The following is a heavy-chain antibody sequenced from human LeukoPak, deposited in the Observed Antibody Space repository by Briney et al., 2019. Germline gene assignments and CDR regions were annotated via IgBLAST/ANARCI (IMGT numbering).Heavy chain of an antibody. V-gene: IGHV3-21*01. CDR2: ISSSSSYI. CDR1: GFTFSRYS. J-gene: IGHJ4*02. D-gene: IGHD6-19*01. Sequence: PGGSLRLSCAASGFTFSRYSMNWVRQAPGKGLEWVSSISSSSSYIYYADSVKGRFTTSRDNAKNSLYLQMNSLRAEDTAVYYCARVRLQQWLVDDWGQGTLVTVSS. CDR3: ARVRLQQWLVDD.